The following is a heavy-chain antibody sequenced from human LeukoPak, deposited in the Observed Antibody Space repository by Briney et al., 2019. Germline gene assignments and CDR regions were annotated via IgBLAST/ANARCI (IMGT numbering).Heavy chain of an antibody. Sequence: PSETLSLTCAVSGDSISSYYWSWIRQPPGKGLEWIGYFHYSGSTNYSPSLKSRVTISIDTSKNQFSLKLSSVTAADTAVYYCARGIVEKGITIFGVVSYDYWGQGTLVTVSS. CDR3: ARGIVEKGITIFGVVSYDY. CDR2: FHYSGST. CDR1: GDSISSYY. D-gene: IGHD3-3*01. J-gene: IGHJ4*02. V-gene: IGHV4-59*01.